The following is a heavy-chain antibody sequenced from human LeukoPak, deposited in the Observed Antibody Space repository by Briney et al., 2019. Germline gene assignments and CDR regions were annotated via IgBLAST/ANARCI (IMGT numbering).Heavy chain of an antibody. CDR2: ISGSGGST. CDR3: ANNPPRKQLWLSY. V-gene: IGHV3-23*01. Sequence: PGGSLRFSCAASGFTFSSYAMGWVRQAPGKGLEWVSAISGSGGSTYYADSVKGRFTISRDNSKNTLYLQMNSLRAEDTAVYYCANNPPRKQLWLSYWGQGTLVTVSS. CDR1: GFTFSSYA. J-gene: IGHJ4*02. D-gene: IGHD5-18*01.